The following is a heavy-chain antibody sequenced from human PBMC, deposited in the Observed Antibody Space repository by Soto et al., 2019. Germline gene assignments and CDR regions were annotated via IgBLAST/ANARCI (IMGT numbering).Heavy chain of an antibody. J-gene: IGHJ6*02. CDR2: FDPEDGET. CDR1: GYTLTELS. V-gene: IGHV1-24*01. CDR3: AISPRRYSSSWRYYYYGMDV. D-gene: IGHD6-13*01. Sequence: ASVKVSCKVSGYTLTELSMHWVRQAPGKGLEWMGGFDPEDGETIYAQKFQGRVTMTEDTSTDTAYMELSSLRSEDTAVYYCAISPRRYSSSWRYYYYGMDVWGQGTTGTVSS.